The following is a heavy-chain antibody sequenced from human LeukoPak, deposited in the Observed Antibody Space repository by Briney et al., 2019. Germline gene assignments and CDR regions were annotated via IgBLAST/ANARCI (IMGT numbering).Heavy chain of an antibody. D-gene: IGHD3-10*01. CDR1: GGSITNYY. V-gene: IGHV4-59*08. Sequence: SSETLSLTCTVSGGSITNYYWSWIRQPPGKGLEWIGFSYYNGSTNYNPSLKSRVTISVDTSKNQFSLKLSSVTAADTAVYYCARGRAMVRGVPYYYYMDVWGKGTTVTISS. J-gene: IGHJ6*03. CDR2: SYYNGST. CDR3: ARGRAMVRGVPYYYYMDV.